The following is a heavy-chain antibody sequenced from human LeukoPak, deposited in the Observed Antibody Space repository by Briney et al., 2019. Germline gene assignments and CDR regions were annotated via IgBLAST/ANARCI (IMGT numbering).Heavy chain of an antibody. V-gene: IGHV1-2*02. J-gene: IGHJ3*02. CDR1: GYTFTGYY. CDR3: ARDFRSYYYDNSGFSDAFDI. CDR2: INPNSGGT. Sequence: GASVKVSCKASGYTFTGYYMHWVRQAPGQGLEWMGWINPNSGGTNHAQKFQGRVTMTRDTSISTAYMELSRLRSDDTAVYYCARDFRSYYYDNSGFSDAFDIWAQGTKVTVSS. D-gene: IGHD3-22*01.